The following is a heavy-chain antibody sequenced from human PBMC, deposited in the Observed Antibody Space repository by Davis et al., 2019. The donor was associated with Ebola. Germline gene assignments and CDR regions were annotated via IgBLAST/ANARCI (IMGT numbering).Heavy chain of an antibody. CDR1: GFTFTRDW. D-gene: IGHD5-24*01. Sequence: GESLKISCAASGFTFTRDWMTWVRQAPGKGLEWVSTISGGGGTTYYADSVKGRFTISRDNSKNTLYLQMNSLRAEDTAVYYCAKGLRRDGYNYYFDYWGQGTLVTVSS. CDR3: AKGLRRDGYNYYFDY. V-gene: IGHV3-23*01. CDR2: ISGGGGTT. J-gene: IGHJ4*02.